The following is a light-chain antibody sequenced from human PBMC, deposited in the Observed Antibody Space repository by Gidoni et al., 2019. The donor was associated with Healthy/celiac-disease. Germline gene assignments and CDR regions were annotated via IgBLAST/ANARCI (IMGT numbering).Light chain of an antibody. J-gene: IGKJ2*01. CDR1: QSISSW. CDR3: QQYNSYLYT. CDR2: KAA. V-gene: IGKV1-5*03. Sequence: DIQMTQSPSTLSASVGDRVAITCLASQSISSWLAWYQQKPGKAPKLLIYKAASLESGVPSRFSGSGSGTEFTLTISSLQPDDFATYYCQQYNSYLYTFXXXTKLEIK.